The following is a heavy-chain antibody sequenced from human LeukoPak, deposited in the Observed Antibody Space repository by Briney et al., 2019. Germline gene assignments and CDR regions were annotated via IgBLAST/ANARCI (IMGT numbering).Heavy chain of an antibody. CDR1: GGSISSYY. V-gene: IGHV4-59*05. D-gene: IGHD3-22*01. CDR3: ARRAITTIVTD. Sequence: PSETLSLTCTVSGGSISSYYWSWIRQPPGKGLEWIGSIYYSGSTYYNPSLKSRVTISVDTSKNQFSLKLSSVTAADTAVYYCARRAITTIVTDWGQGTLVTVSS. J-gene: IGHJ4*02. CDR2: IYYSGST.